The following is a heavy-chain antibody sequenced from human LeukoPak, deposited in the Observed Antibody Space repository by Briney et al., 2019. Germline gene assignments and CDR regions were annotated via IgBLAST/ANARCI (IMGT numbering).Heavy chain of an antibody. V-gene: IGHV3-23*01. CDR2: ISGSGGST. D-gene: IGHD3-22*01. CDR3: AKSWYYYDSSGPDY. Sequence: GGSLRLSCAASGFTFSSYAMSWVRQAPGKGLEWVSAISGSGGSTYYADSVKGRFTISRDNSKNTLYLQMNSLRAEDMAVYYCAKSWYYYDSSGPDYWGQGTLVTVSS. J-gene: IGHJ4*02. CDR1: GFTFSSYA.